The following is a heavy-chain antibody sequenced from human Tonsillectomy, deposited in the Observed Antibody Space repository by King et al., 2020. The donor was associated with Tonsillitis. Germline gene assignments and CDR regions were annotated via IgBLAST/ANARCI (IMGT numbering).Heavy chain of an antibody. V-gene: IGHV3-30*18. CDR2: ISFDGRNK. CDR3: AKDLGDVAVAGDFDY. J-gene: IGHJ4*02. CDR1: GFTFSNYA. D-gene: IGHD6-19*01. Sequence: VQLVESGGGGVQPGSSLRLACAASGFTFSNYAMHWVRQAPGKGLGWGAVISFDGRNKFYADPVKGRVSISRDSSKNTLYLEMNSLSSEDTAVYYCAKDLGDVAVAGDFDYWGQGTLVTVSS.